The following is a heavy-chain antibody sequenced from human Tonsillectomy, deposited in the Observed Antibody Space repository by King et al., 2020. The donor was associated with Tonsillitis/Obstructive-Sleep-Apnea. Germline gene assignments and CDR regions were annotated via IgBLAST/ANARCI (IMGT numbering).Heavy chain of an antibody. CDR1: GFTFSSYS. V-gene: IGHV3-48*02. CDR2: ISSRSKTI. Sequence: DVQLVESGGGLVQPGGSLRLSCAVSGFTFSSYSMNWVRQAPGKGLEWISYISSRSKTIYYADSVKGRFTISRDNAKNSLYLQMNSLKDGDTAVYYCARNYSSSSGKTQDYWGQGTLVTVSS. CDR3: ARNYSSSSGKTQDY. D-gene: IGHD6-6*01. J-gene: IGHJ4*02.